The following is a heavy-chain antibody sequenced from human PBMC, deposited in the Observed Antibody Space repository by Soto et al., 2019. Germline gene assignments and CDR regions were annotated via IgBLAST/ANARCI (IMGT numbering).Heavy chain of an antibody. CDR3: ATCRTGTTWDAFDI. CDR1: GGTFSSYA. Sequence: QVQLVQSGAEVKKPGSSVKVSCKASGGTFSSYAISWVRQAPGQGLEWMGGIIPIFGTANYAQKCQGRVTITADESTSTAYMELSSLRSEDTAVYYCATCRTGTTWDAFDIWGQGTMVTVSS. CDR2: IIPIFGTA. V-gene: IGHV1-69*01. J-gene: IGHJ3*02. D-gene: IGHD1-7*01.